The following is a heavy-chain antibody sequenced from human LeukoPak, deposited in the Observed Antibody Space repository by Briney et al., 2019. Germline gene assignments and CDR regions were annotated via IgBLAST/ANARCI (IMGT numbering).Heavy chain of an antibody. CDR2: ISSSSSYI. CDR1: GFTFSSYS. Sequence: GGSLRLSCAASGFTFSSYSMKWVRQAPGKGLEWVSSISSSSSYIYYADSVKGRFTISRDNAKNSLYLQMNSLRAEDTAVYYCARDGRYDYVWGSYTERYFDYGGQGTLVTVS. CDR3: ARDGRYDYVWGSYTERYFDY. D-gene: IGHD3-16*01. V-gene: IGHV3-21*01. J-gene: IGHJ4*02.